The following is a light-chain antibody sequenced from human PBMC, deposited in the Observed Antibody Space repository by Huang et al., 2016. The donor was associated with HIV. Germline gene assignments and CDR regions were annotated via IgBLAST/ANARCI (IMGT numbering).Light chain of an antibody. CDR3: QQYYTTPWT. CDR1: QSVLYSSNNENF. V-gene: IGKV4-1*01. J-gene: IGKJ1*01. Sequence: DIVMTQSPDSLAVSLGERAAINCKSSQSVLYSSNNENFLAWYQQKPGQSPRLLIYWASTREFGVPDRFSGSGSGTDFTLTISSLQAEDVAVYYCQQYYTTPWTFGQWTKVEIK. CDR2: WAS.